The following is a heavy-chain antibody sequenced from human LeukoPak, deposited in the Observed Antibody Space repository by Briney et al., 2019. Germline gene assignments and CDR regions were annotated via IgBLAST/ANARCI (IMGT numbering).Heavy chain of an antibody. CDR1: GFTFSSYS. CDR2: ISSSSSYI. V-gene: IGHV3-21*01. J-gene: IGHJ3*02. Sequence: GGSLRLSCAASGFTFSSYSMNWVRQAPGKGLEWVSSISSSSSYIYYADSVKGRFTISRDNATNSLYLQMNSLRAEDTAVYYCARPTVEMATTDALDIWGQGTMVTVSS. CDR3: ARPTVEMATTDALDI. D-gene: IGHD5-24*01.